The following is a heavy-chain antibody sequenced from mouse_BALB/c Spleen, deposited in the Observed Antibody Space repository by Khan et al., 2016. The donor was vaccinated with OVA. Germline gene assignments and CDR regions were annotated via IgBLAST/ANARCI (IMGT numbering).Heavy chain of an antibody. CDR3: ARLEDI. V-gene: IGHV2-9*02. CDR2: IWAGGRP. CDR1: GFSLTSYG. Sequence: QVQLMESGPGLVAPSQSLSITCTVSGFSLTSYGVHWVRQPPGKGLEWLGVIWAGGRPNYNSALLSRLSICKDDSKSQIYLKMNRLQTDDTAMYYCARLEDIWGPGTTLTVSS. D-gene: IGHD1-3*01. J-gene: IGHJ2*01.